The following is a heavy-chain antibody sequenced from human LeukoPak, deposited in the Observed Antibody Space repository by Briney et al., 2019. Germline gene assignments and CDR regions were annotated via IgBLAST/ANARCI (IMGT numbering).Heavy chain of an antibody. CDR2: IYSGGST. Sequence: PGGSLRLSCAASGFTVSSNYMSWVRQAPGKGLEWVSVIYSGGSTYYADSVKGRFTISRDNSKNTLYLQMNSLRAEDRAVYYCARPPSSTWPHAFEIWGQGTMVTVSS. V-gene: IGHV3-66*02. J-gene: IGHJ3*02. D-gene: IGHD6-13*01. CDR3: ARPPSSTWPHAFEI. CDR1: GFTVSSNY.